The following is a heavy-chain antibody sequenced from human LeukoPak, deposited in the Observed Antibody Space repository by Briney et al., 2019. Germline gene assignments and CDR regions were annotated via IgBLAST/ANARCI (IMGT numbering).Heavy chain of an antibody. J-gene: IGHJ4*02. D-gene: IGHD1-26*01. CDR1: GGSISSYY. CDR3: ARDGTYTGND. Sequence: SETLSLTCTVSGGSISSYYWGWIRQPPGKGLEWIGNMYYSGSTYYNPSLKSRVTISVDTSKNQLSLNLSSVTAADTAMYYCARDGTYTGNDWGQGTLVTVSS. V-gene: IGHV4-59*12. CDR2: MYYSGST.